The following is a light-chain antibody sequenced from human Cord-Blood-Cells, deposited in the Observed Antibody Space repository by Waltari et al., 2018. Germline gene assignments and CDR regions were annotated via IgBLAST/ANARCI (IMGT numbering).Light chain of an antibody. CDR3: SSYTSSSTLV. V-gene: IGLV2-14*01. CDR2: EVS. J-gene: IGLJ3*02. CDR1: SSDVGGYNY. Sequence: QSALTQPDSVSGSPGQSITISCTGTSSDVGGYNYVSWYQQHPGKAPKIMIYEVSNRPSGVSNRFSGSKSGNTASLTISGLQAEDEADYYCSSYTSSSTLVFGGGTKLTVL.